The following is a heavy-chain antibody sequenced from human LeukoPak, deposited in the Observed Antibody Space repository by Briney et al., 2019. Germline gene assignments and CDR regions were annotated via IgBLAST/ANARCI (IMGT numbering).Heavy chain of an antibody. D-gene: IGHD5-18*01. J-gene: IGHJ4*02. V-gene: IGHV4-39*01. CDR1: GGSLSSSSYY. CDR2: IYYRGTT. CDR3: ARLTEGNTYGHEGTFDY. Sequence: SETLSLTCTVSGGSLSSSSYYWGWIRQPPGTGLEWIGSIYYRGTTYYNPSLKSRVTISVDTSKNQFSLKLSSVTAGDTAVYYCARLTEGNTYGHEGTFDYWGQGTLVTVSS.